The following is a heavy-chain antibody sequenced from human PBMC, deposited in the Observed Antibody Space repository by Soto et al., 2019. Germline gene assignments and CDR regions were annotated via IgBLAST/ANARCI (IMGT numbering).Heavy chain of an antibody. V-gene: IGHV3-23*01. CDR2: ISGSGGST. Sequence: PGGSLRLSGAAGGIVFCSYAMIGVRKAPGKGLEWVSAISGSGGSTYYADSGKGRFTISRDNSKNTLYLQMNSLRAEDTAVYYCAKENGYSSSWFEFDYWGQGTLVTVSS. CDR1: GIVFCSYA. J-gene: IGHJ4*02. CDR3: AKENGYSSSWFEFDY. D-gene: IGHD6-13*01.